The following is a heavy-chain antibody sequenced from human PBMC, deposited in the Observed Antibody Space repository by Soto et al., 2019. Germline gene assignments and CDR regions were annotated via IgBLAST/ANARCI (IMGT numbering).Heavy chain of an antibody. CDR3: AIAMAGKWHPFDY. D-gene: IGHD6-19*01. J-gene: IGHJ4*01. CDR2: VTGDGVTT. V-gene: IGHV3-23*01. Sequence: PGGSLRLSCAASGLTFSNYAMSWVRQAPGKGLEWVSTVTGDGVTTSYAGSVKGRFTISRDNTKNTLYLQMSGLRADDTAVYYCAIAMAGKWHPFDYWGHGTLVTVSS. CDR1: GLTFSNYA.